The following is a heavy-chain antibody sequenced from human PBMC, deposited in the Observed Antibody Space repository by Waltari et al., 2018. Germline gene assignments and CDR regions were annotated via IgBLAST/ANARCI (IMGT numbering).Heavy chain of an antibody. J-gene: IGHJ4*02. CDR3: ARDHITNGHHFDYLDY. Sequence: QVQLVEAGGGVVQPGRSLRLSGVASGFIFSSQAIHWGRRAPGTGLGWVAVISYDGINNYYADSVKGRFTISRANSDNTLYLQMNSLRAEDTSLYYCARDHITNGHHFDYLDYWGQGTLVTVSS. CDR1: GFIFSSQA. CDR2: ISYDGINN. D-gene: IGHD2-8*01. V-gene: IGHV3-30-3*01.